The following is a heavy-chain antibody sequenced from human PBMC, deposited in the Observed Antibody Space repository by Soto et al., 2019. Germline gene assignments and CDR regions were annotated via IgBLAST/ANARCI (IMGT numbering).Heavy chain of an antibody. CDR3: ARVVPARYYYGMDV. D-gene: IGHD2-2*01. V-gene: IGHV3-74*01. CDR2: INSDGSST. CDR1: GFTFSSYW. J-gene: IGHJ6*02. Sequence: EVQLVESGGGLVQPGGSLRLSCAASGFTFSSYWMHWVRQAPGKVLVWVSRINSDGSSTSYADSVKGRFTISRDNAKNTLYLQMNSLRAEDTAVYYCARVVPARYYYGMDVWGQGTTVTVSS.